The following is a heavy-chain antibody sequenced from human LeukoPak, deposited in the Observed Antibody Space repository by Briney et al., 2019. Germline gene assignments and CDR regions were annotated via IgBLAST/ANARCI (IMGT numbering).Heavy chain of an antibody. J-gene: IGHJ3*02. Sequence: ASETLSLTCTVSGGSISSYYWSWIRQPAGKGLEWIGRIYNSGSTTYNPSLKSRVTISVDTSKNQFSLKLSSVTAADTAVYYCARARVVITTPDAFDIWGQGTMVTVSS. CDR2: IYNSGST. CDR1: GGSISSYY. CDR3: ARARVVITTPDAFDI. V-gene: IGHV4-4*07. D-gene: IGHD3-22*01.